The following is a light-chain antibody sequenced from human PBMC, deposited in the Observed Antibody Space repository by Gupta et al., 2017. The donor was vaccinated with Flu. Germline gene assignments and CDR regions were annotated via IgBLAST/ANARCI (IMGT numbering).Light chain of an antibody. CDR1: QVISIY. CDR3: QSCNTAPLA. J-gene: IGKJ4*01. V-gene: IGKV1-27*01. CDR2: AAS. Sequence: IQMPQSPPSLPASMVDRVAISCRASQVISIYVGWYQQKPGKPPQLLISAASTLETGVPSRFSGSGSGRDFSLTITNLQPEDVATYYCQSCNTAPLAFGGGTKVEMK.